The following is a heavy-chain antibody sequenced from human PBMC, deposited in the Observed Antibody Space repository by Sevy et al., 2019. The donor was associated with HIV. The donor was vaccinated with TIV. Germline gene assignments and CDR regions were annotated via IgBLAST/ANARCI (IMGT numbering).Heavy chain of an antibody. CDR2: IYYSGST. D-gene: IGHD3-16*02. Sequence: SETLSLTCTVSGGSVSSGSYYWSWIRQPPGKGLEWIGYIYYSGSTNYNPSLKSRVTISVDTSKNQFSLKLSSVTAAXXXVYYCARVRYDYVWGSYLDYYGMDVWGQGTTVTVSS. CDR1: GGSVSSGSYY. J-gene: IGHJ6*02. CDR3: ARVRYDYVWGSYLDYYGMDV. V-gene: IGHV4-61*01.